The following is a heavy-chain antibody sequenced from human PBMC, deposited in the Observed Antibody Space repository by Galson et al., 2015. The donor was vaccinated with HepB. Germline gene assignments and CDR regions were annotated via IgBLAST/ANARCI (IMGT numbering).Heavy chain of an antibody. CDR3: AKRQWLVHSNRNSVRGERNDAFDI. CDR1: GFTFSSYA. D-gene: IGHD6-19*01. V-gene: IGHV3-23*01. Sequence: SLRLSCAASGFTFSSYAMSWVRQAPGKGLEWVSAISGSGGSTYYADSVKGRFTISRDNSKNTLYLQMNSLRAEDTAVYYCAKRQWLVHSNRNSVRGERNDAFDIWGQGTMVTVSS. CDR2: ISGSGGST. J-gene: IGHJ3*02.